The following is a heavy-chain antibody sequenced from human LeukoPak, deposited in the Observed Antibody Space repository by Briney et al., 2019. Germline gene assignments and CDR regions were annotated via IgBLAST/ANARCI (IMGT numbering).Heavy chain of an antibody. CDR3: ARDLPILKGGGYFDY. Sequence: TGGSLRLSCAASGFTVSSNYMSWVRQAPGKGLEWVSVIYSGGSTYYADSVKGRFTISRDNSKNTLYLQMNSLRAEDTAVYYCARDLPILKGGGYFDYWGQGTLVTVSS. J-gene: IGHJ4*02. CDR2: IYSGGST. V-gene: IGHV3-66*01. CDR1: GFTVSSNY. D-gene: IGHD2-15*01.